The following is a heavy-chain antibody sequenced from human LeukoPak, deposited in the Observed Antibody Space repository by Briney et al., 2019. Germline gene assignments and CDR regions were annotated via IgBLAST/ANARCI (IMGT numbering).Heavy chain of an antibody. D-gene: IGHD4-17*01. CDR3: ARDGDYAQDFDY. CDR1: GFTFSSYE. Sequence: PGGSLRLSCAASGFTFSSYEMNWVRQAPGKGLEWISYISTSGSTIYYADSVKGRFTISRDNAKNSLYLQMNSLRAEDTAVYFCARDGDYAQDFDYWGQGTLVTVSS. V-gene: IGHV3-48*03. J-gene: IGHJ4*02. CDR2: ISTSGSTI.